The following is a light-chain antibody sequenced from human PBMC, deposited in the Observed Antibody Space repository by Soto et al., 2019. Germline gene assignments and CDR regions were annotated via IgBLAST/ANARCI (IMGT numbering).Light chain of an antibody. V-gene: IGKV3-15*01. J-gene: IGKJ4*01. CDR2: VAS. Sequence: EIVMTQSPATLSVSPGETATLSCRASQSVSSNLSWYQQKPGQTPKLLIYVASSRATVIPAMFSGSGSVTDFILTISMQHSEDFAVYYCQQYNVWPLTFGGGTKVEFK. CDR1: QSVSSN. CDR3: QQYNVWPLT.